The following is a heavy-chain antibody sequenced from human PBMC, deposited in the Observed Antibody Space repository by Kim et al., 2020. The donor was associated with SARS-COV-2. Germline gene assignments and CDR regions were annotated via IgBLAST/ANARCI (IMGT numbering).Heavy chain of an antibody. D-gene: IGHD2-8*02. V-gene: IGHV3-9*01. Sequence: ADSVKGRFTISRANAKTSLYLQMHSLRAEDTALYYCAKIRWDFTDYGMDVWGQGTTVTVSS. J-gene: IGHJ6*02. CDR3: AKIRWDFTDYGMDV.